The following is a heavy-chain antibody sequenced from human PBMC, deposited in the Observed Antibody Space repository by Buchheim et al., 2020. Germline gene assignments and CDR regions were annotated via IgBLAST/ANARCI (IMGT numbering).Heavy chain of an antibody. CDR1: GVSIRNGDYY. J-gene: IGHJ6*03. D-gene: IGHD5-24*01. CDR3: ARQPYSWGDASYNSSMDL. CDR2: IFWSGTD. V-gene: IGHV4-39*01. Sequence: QLQESGPGLVKPSETLSLICSVSGVSIRNGDYYWAWIRQPPGKGLEWIGTIFWSGTDYYSPSLQSRATMSVDKSKNQVSLKLRSVTATDGAVYFCARQPYSWGDASYNSSMDLWGDG.